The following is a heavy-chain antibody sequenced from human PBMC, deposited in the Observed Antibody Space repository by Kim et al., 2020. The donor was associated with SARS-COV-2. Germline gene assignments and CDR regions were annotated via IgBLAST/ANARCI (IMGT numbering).Heavy chain of an antibody. CDR2: ISTSGSTI. CDR3: ASDFDY. V-gene: IGHV3-48*03. J-gene: IGHJ4*02. CDR1: GFTFSTYE. Sequence: GGSLRLSCTASGFTFSTYEMNWVRQVPGKGLEWVSYISTSGSTIYYADSVKGRFTISRDNAKTSLYLQMNNLRAEDTAVYYCASDFDYWGQRTLVTVSS.